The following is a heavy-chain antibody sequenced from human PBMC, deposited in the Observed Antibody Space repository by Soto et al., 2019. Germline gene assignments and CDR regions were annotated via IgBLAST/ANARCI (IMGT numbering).Heavy chain of an antibody. Sequence: PGGSLRLSCAASGFTFSTYAMAWVRQAPGKGLEWVSGVSASGLNKYYADSVKGRFTISRDNSKNTLYLQMNSLRAEDTAVYYCAKDDSSGHQAFDYWGQGTLVTVSS. CDR2: VSASGLNK. CDR1: GFTFSTYA. CDR3: AKDDSSGHQAFDY. J-gene: IGHJ4*02. D-gene: IGHD3-22*01. V-gene: IGHV3-23*01.